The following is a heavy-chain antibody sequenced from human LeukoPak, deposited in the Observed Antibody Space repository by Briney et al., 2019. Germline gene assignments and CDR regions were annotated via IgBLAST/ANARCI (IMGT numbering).Heavy chain of an antibody. CDR3: AAYYYDSSGYFG. D-gene: IGHD3-22*01. CDR2: ISYSGNT. CDR1: GGSISSGGYS. Sequence: SETLSLTCTVSGGSISSGGYSWGWSRQPPGKGLEWIGGISYSGNTYYNPSLKSRVTISVDTSKNQFSLQLSTVTAADTPVYYCAAYYYDSSGYFGWGQGTLVTVSS. V-gene: IGHV4-39*01. J-gene: IGHJ4*02.